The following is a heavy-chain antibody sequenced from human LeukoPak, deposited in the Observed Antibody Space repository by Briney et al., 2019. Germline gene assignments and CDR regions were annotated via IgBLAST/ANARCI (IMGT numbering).Heavy chain of an antibody. CDR3: ARDSGRFDVFDI. CDR2: IYSDGRT. D-gene: IGHD3-10*01. J-gene: IGHJ3*02. CDR1: GFTVSTNY. V-gene: IGHV3-53*01. Sequence: GGSLRLSCAASGFTVSTNYMSWVRQAPGKGLEWVSVIYSDGRTYHADSVKGRFTISRDNSKNTLYLQMNSLRAEDTAVYYCARDSGRFDVFDIWGQGTMVTVSS.